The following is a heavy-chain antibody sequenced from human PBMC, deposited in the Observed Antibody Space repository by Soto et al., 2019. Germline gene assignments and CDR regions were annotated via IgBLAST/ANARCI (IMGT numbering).Heavy chain of an antibody. CDR3: ARDLMAYSSSWNYYYYGMDV. CDR1: GGTISSYY. V-gene: IGHV4-59*01. D-gene: IGHD6-13*01. CDR2: IYYSGST. J-gene: IGHJ6*02. Sequence: SETMSVTCTVAGGTISSYYWSWIRKTTGKGLEWIGYIYYSGSTNYNPSLKSRVTISVDTSKNQFSLKLSSVTAADTAVYYCARDLMAYSSSWNYYYYGMDVWGQGTTVTAP.